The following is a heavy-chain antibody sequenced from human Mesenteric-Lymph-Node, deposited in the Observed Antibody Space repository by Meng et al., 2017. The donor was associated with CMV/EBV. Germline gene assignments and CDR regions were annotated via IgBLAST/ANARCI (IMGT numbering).Heavy chain of an antibody. Sequence: SGYPFIDYYIHWVRQAPGQGLEWMGRINPKSGGTNSAQKFQGRVTMTSDTSISTAYMELSGLRSDDTAVYYCARGVAAANNNWFDYWGQGTLVTVSS. J-gene: IGHJ4*02. CDR3: ARGVAAANNNWFDY. V-gene: IGHV1-2*06. CDR2: INPKSGGT. D-gene: IGHD6-13*01. CDR1: GYPFIDYY.